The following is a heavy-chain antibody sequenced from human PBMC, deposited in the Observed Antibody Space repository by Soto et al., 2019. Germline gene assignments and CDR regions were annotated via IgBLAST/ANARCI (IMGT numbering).Heavy chain of an antibody. CDR3: AREGPLSGDAFDI. D-gene: IGHD3-16*01. CDR1: GGSIFSHL. J-gene: IGHJ3*02. Sequence: PTETLSLTCTVSGGSIFSHLWSWIRQPPEKGLEWIGYVSHSGSTTHNPSLKSRVTISLDTSQNQVSLQLRSVTAADTAVYYCAREGPLSGDAFDIWGRGTKVTVSS. V-gene: IGHV4-59*11. CDR2: VSHSGST.